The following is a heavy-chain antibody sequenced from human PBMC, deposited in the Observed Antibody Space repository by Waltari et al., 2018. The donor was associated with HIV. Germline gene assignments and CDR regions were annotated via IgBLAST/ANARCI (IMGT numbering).Heavy chain of an antibody. CDR1: GGSFSDYR. CDR2: INHSGST. Sequence: QVQLQQWGAGLLKPSETLSLTCAVYGGSFSDYRWIWIRQPPGKGLEWIGEINHSGSTNYNPSLKCRVTMSLDTSKNQFSLKLSSVTAADTAVYYCARRRMESYGMDVWGQGTTVTVSS. V-gene: IGHV4-34*01. CDR3: ARRRMESYGMDV. J-gene: IGHJ6*02. D-gene: IGHD1-1*01.